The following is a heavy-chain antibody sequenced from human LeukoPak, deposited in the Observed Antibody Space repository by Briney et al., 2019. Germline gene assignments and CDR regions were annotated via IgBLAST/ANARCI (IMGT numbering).Heavy chain of an antibody. J-gene: IGHJ4*02. D-gene: IGHD3-22*01. CDR3: AKDRGPIVVVIKDPYYFDY. Sequence: GGSLRLSCAASGFTFSSYGMHWVRQAPGKGLEWVAVISYDGSNKYYADSVKGRFTISRDNSKNTLYLQMNSLRAEDTAAYYCAKDRGPIVVVIKDPYYFDYWGQGTLVTVSS. V-gene: IGHV3-30*18. CDR1: GFTFSSYG. CDR2: ISYDGSNK.